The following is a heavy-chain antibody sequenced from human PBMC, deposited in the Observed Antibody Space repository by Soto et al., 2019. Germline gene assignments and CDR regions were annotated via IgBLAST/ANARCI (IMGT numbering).Heavy chain of an antibody. CDR3: ARDHSRGRYSGYDWAFVP. CDR1: ALTPTSYC. Sequence: SLRPSWPVAALTPTSYCTKCDRPLHGNWMEQVSAISSSSSYIYFAGSVKGGFNIPRDNAKNTLYLQINSLRAEDTAVYYGARDHSRGRYSGYDWAFVPWGQGTLVTVSS. CDR2: ISSSSSYI. J-gene: IGHJ5*02. D-gene: IGHD5-12*01. V-gene: IGHV3-21*01.